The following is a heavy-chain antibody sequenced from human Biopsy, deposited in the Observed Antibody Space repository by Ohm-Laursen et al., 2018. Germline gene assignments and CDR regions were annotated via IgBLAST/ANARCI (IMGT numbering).Heavy chain of an antibody. Sequence: SETLFLTCTVPGGSFTGHYWSWIRQPPGKGLEWIGHISYTGYTSYNASLKSRVTISVDTSRNHFSLRLSSLTAADTAVYYCARGSNDFGGLYFPRWGQGTLLTVSS. V-gene: IGHV4-59*11. D-gene: IGHD4-23*01. CDR3: ARGSNDFGGLYFPR. CDR2: ISYTGYT. CDR1: GGSFTGHY. J-gene: IGHJ4*02.